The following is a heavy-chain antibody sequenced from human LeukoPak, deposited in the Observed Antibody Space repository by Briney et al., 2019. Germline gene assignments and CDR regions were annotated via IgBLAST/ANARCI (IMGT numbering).Heavy chain of an antibody. J-gene: IGHJ4*02. V-gene: IGHV3-9*01. Sequence: GGSLRLSCAASGFTFDDYAMHWVRQAPGKGLEWVSGISWNSGSIGYVDSVKGRFIVSRDNAKNSLYLQMSSLRAEDAAVYYCVINRRGGDNERGYWGQGTMVTVSS. CDR2: ISWNSGSI. D-gene: IGHD2-21*01. CDR3: VINRRGGDNERGY. CDR1: GFTFDDYA.